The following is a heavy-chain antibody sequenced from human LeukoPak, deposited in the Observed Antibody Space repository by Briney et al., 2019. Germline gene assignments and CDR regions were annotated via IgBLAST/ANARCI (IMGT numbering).Heavy chain of an antibody. J-gene: IGHJ4*01. D-gene: IGHD3-16*02. Sequence: PSETLSLTCAVSVGYISSYYWTWIRQSPGKGLEWIGNVFYSGSTNYNPSLKSRVTISIDTSKNHFSLKLTSVTAADTAVYFCASGTVSGVIAPHSFHYWGRGTLVTVSS. CDR1: VGYISSYY. V-gene: IGHV4-59*01. CDR3: ASGTVSGVIAPHSFHY. CDR2: VFYSGST.